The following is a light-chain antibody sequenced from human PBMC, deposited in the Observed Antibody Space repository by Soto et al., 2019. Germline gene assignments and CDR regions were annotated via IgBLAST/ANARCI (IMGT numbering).Light chain of an antibody. CDR2: GVN. V-gene: IGLV2-14*03. CDR1: VSYVGGYDS. J-gene: IGLJ1*01. Sequence: QSALTQPASVSGSPGQSITISCTGTVSYVGGYDSVSWYQQHPGRAPKLIIYGVNNRPSGVSNRFSASKSADTASLTISGLQAEDEANYYCCSYTTSTTYVFGTGTKLTVL. CDR3: CSYTTSTTYV.